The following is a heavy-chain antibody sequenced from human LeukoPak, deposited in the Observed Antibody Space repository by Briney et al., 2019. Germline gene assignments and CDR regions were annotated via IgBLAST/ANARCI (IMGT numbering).Heavy chain of an antibody. V-gene: IGHV3-21*01. CDR2: ISRSSSYI. D-gene: IGHD3-10*01. Sequence: PGGSLRLSCAASGFTFSSYSMNWVREAPGKGLEWVSSISRSSSYIYYADSVKGRFTISRDNAKNSLYLQMNSLRAEDTAVYYCARDKSPRAYYGSGNGDYWGQGTLVTVSS. CDR3: ARDKSPRAYYGSGNGDY. CDR1: GFTFSSYS. J-gene: IGHJ4*02.